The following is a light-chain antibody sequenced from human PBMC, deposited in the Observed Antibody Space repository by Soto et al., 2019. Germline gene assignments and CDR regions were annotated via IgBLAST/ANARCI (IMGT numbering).Light chain of an antibody. J-gene: IGKJ1*01. V-gene: IGKV3-15*01. CDR2: GAS. CDR1: QTVGDN. CDR3: QQYNNWPLWT. Sequence: ETAMTQSPVTLSLSPGERATLSCRASQTVGDNVAWYQQKPGQPPTLLIYGASTRAPGVAARFSGSGSGTDFILTISSLQSEDFAFYYCQQYNNWPLWTFGQGTRVEI.